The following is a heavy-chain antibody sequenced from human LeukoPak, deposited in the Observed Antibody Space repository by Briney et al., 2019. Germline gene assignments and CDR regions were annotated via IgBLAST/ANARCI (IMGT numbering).Heavy chain of an antibody. J-gene: IGHJ3*02. CDR2: IRSSSSTI. V-gene: IGHV3-48*01. Sequence: GGSLRLSCAASGFTFNIYSMNWVRQAPGKGLEWVSYIRSSSSTIYYADSVKGRFTISRDNAKNSLYLQMNSLRAEDTAVYYCARVRLQPRTLLDDAFDIWGQGTMVTVSS. CDR1: GFTFNIYS. D-gene: IGHD1-14*01. CDR3: ARVRLQPRTLLDDAFDI.